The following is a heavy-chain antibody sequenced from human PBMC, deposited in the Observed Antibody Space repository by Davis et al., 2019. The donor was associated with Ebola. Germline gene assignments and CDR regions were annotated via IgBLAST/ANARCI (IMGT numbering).Heavy chain of an antibody. CDR1: GFTFSSYW. CDR3: ARSSYQPDY. Sequence: PGGSLRLSCAASGFTFSSYWMHWVRQAPGKGLVWVSRINPDGSFTDYADSVKGRFSISRDSTSNTLYLQMNGLRAEDTAVYYGARSSYQPDYWGQGTLVTVSS. CDR2: INPDGSFT. J-gene: IGHJ4*02. V-gene: IGHV3-74*01. D-gene: IGHD2-2*01.